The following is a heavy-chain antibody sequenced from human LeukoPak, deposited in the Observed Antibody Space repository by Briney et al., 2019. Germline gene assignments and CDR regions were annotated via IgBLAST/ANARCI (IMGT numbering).Heavy chain of an antibody. CDR1: GFTFSNYA. D-gene: IGHD2-21*02. Sequence: GGSLRLSCAASGFTFSNYAMGWVRQAPGKGLEWVPAITGDGSSTYNADSVKGRFTVSGDNSKNTLYLQMNSLRAEDTATYYCAKARIVVVTALDYWGQGTLVIVSS. V-gene: IGHV3-23*01. CDR2: ITGDGSST. CDR3: AKARIVVVTALDY. J-gene: IGHJ4*02.